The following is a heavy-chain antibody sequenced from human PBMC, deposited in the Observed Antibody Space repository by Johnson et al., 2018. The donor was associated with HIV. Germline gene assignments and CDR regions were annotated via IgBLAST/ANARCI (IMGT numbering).Heavy chain of an antibody. CDR3: ARGEYQLLSGGFAIES. CDR2: LYSDGRT. V-gene: IGHV3-66*02. CDR1: GFTFSSYA. J-gene: IGHJ3*02. D-gene: IGHD2-2*01. Sequence: VQLVESGGGVVQPGGSLRLSCAASGFTFSSYAMSWVRQAPGKGLEWVSVLYSDGRTYYADSVKGRFTISRDNSKNTLYLQMNSLRAEDTAVYYCARGEYQLLSGGFAIESRGQGTMVTVSS.